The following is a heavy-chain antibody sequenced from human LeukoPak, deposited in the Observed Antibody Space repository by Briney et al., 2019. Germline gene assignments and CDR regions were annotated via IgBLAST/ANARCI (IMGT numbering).Heavy chain of an antibody. J-gene: IGHJ6*02. Sequence: QAGRSLRLSCAASAFTFNSYVLHWVRQAPGKGLEWVALISYDGRNTYYADSVRGRFTISRDNSKNTLYLQMNRLRAEDTAVYYCAREAGYIAAAATDYGLDVWGLGTSVTVSS. CDR2: ISYDGRNT. V-gene: IGHV3-30*04. D-gene: IGHD6-13*01. CDR3: AREAGYIAAAATDYGLDV. CDR1: AFTFNSYV.